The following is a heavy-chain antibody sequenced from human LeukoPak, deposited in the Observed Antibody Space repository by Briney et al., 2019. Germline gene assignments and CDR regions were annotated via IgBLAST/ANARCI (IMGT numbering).Heavy chain of an antibody. V-gene: IGHV3-11*01. CDR1: GFTFSGYA. Sequence: GALRLSCAASGFTFSGYAMSWVRQAPGKELEWVSYISSSGSTIYYADSVKGRFTISRDNAKNSLYLQMNSLRAEDTAVYYCARDLGSYQRFVDYWGQGTLVTVSS. J-gene: IGHJ4*02. CDR2: ISSSGSTI. D-gene: IGHD3-10*01. CDR3: ARDLGSYQRFVDY.